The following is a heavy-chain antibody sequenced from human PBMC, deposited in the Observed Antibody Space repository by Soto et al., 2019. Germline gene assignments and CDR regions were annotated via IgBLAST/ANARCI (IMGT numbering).Heavy chain of an antibody. CDR3: ARQRTTVVTQAYFDH. V-gene: IGHV4-39*01. CDR1: GESISSSSYY. J-gene: IGHJ4*02. CDR2: IYYSGRT. Sequence: SETLSLTCIVSGESISSSSYYWGWIRQPPGKGLEWIGSIYYSGRTYYNPSFKSRVTISIDTSKNRFSLKLSSVTATDTAVYYCARQRTTVVTQAYFDHWGQGALVTVSS. D-gene: IGHD2-21*02.